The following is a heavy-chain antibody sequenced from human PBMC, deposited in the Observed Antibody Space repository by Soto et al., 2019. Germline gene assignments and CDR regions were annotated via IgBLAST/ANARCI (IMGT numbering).Heavy chain of an antibody. D-gene: IGHD1-26*01. J-gene: IGHJ4*02. CDR1: GFTFSSYA. CDR2: ISYDGSNK. V-gene: IGHV3-30-3*01. CDR3: ARCVGAITYYFDY. Sequence: QVQLVESGGGVVQPGRSLRLSCAASGFTFSSYAMHWVRQAPGKGLEWVAVISYDGSNKYYADSVKGRFTISRDNSKNTLYLQMISLRAEDTAVYYCARCVGAITYYFDYWVQGTLVTVSS.